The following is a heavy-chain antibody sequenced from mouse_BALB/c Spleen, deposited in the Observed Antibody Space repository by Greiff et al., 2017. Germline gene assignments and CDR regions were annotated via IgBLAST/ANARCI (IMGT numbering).Heavy chain of an antibody. CDR1: GYTFTSYT. CDR2: INPSSGYT. J-gene: IGHJ3*01. Sequence: QVQLQQSAAELARPGASVKMSCKASGYTFTSYTMHWVKQRPGQGLEWIGYINPSSGYTEYNQKFKDKTTMTADKSSSTAYMQLSSLTSEDSAVYYCARTELDYGSSYRFAYWGQGTLVTVSA. V-gene: IGHV1-4*02. CDR3: ARTELDYGSSYRFAY. D-gene: IGHD1-1*01.